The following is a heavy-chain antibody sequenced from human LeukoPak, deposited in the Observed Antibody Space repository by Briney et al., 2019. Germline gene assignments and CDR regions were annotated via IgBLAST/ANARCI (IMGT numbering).Heavy chain of an antibody. J-gene: IGHJ4*02. CDR1: GGSISSSSYY. CDR2: IYHSGST. V-gene: IGHV4-39*07. CDR3: ARKYCSGGSCYRLDY. Sequence: PSETLSLTCTVSGGSISSSSYYRGWIRQPPGKGLEWIGSIYHSGSTYYNPSLKSRVTISVDTSKNQFSLKLSSVTAADTAVYYCARKYCSGGSCYRLDYWGQGTLVTVSS. D-gene: IGHD2-15*01.